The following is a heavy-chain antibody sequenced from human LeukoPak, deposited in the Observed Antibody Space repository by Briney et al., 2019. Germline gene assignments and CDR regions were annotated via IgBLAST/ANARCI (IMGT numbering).Heavy chain of an antibody. CDR3: AKVEAGGDYYDSSGVDY. Sequence: GGSLRLSCAASGFTVSSNYMSWVRQAPGKGLEWVSVIYSGGSTYYADSVKGRFTISRDNSKNTLYMQMNSLRAEDTAVYYCAKVEAGGDYYDSSGVDYWAREPWSPSPQ. J-gene: IGHJ4*02. CDR1: GFTVSSNY. CDR2: IYSGGST. D-gene: IGHD3-22*01. V-gene: IGHV3-53*01.